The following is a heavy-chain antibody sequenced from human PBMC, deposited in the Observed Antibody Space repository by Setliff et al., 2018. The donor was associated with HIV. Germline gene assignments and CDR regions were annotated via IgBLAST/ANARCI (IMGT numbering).Heavy chain of an antibody. CDR1: GVSISGYY. V-gene: IGHV4-39*01. CDR3: ARQGSLCPDCYLDS. CDR2: MYYRGST. D-gene: IGHD2-21*01. J-gene: IGHJ4*02. Sequence: KSSETLSLTCTVSGVSISGYYWGWIRQPPGKGLEWIGNMYYRGSTYYNPSLKSRVIISVDTSKNQFSLKLSSVTAADTAVYYCARQGSLCPDCYLDSWGQGTLVTVSS.